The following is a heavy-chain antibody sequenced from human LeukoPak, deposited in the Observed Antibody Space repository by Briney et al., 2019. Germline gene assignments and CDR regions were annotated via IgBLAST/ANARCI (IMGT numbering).Heavy chain of an antibody. CDR2: INPNSGGT. D-gene: IGHD3-16*02. CDR3: AKSYDNVWGSYRSGAFDI. J-gene: IGHJ3*02. CDR1: GYTFTGYY. V-gene: IGHV1-2*02. Sequence: ASVKVSCKASGYTFTGYYMHWVRQAPGQGLEWMGWINPNSGGTNYAQKFQGRVTMTRDTSISTAYMELSRLRSDDTAVYYCAKSYDNVWGSYRSGAFDIWGQGTMVTVSS.